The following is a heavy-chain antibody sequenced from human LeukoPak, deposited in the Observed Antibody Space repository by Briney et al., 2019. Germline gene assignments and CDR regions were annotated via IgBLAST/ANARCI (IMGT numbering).Heavy chain of an antibody. CDR1: GFTFSSYE. CDR2: ISYDGSNK. D-gene: IGHD3-10*01. J-gene: IGHJ4*02. CDR3: ARGLWFGELSNNLDY. V-gene: IGHV3-30*04. Sequence: PGGSLRLSCAASGFTFSSYEMNWVRQAPGKGLEWVAVISYDGSNKYYADSVKGRFTISRDNSKNTLYLQMNSLRAEDTAVYYCARGLWFGELSNNLDYWGQGTLVTVSS.